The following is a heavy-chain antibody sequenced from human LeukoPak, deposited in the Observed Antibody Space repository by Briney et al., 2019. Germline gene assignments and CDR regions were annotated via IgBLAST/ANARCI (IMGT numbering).Heavy chain of an antibody. D-gene: IGHD6-19*01. V-gene: IGHV3-11*05. CDR2: ISSGSSYT. CDR1: GFTFSDYY. CDR3: ARVRKYSSGWYDAFDI. J-gene: IGHJ3*02. Sequence: SGGSLRLSCAASGFTFSDYYMSWIRQAPGKGLEWVSYISSGSSYTNYADSVKGRFTISRDNAKNSLYLQMNSLRAEDTAVYYCARVRKYSSGWYDAFDIWGQGTMVTVSS.